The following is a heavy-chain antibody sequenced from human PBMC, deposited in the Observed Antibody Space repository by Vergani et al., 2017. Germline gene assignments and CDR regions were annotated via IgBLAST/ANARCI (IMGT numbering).Heavy chain of an antibody. CDR3: ARGEGSPYYYYGMDV. CDR1: GGCISSGDYY. V-gene: IGHV4-30-4*01. Sequence: QVQLQESGPGLVKPSQTLSLTCTVSGGCISSGDYYWSWIRQPPGKGLEWIGYIYYSGSTNYNPSLKSRVTISVDTSKNQFSLKLSSVTAADTAAYYCARGEGSPYYYYGMDVWGQGTTVTVSS. J-gene: IGHJ6*02. CDR2: IYYSGST.